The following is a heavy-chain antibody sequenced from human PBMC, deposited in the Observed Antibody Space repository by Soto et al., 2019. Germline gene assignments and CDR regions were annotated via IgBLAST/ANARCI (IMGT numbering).Heavy chain of an antibody. V-gene: IGHV1-3*01. D-gene: IGHD6-13*01. J-gene: IGHJ4*02. CDR1: GYTFTSYA. Sequence: GASMKVSCKASGYTFTSYAMHWVRQAPGQRLEWMGWINAGNGNTKYSQKFQGRVTITRDTSASTAYMELSSLRSEDTAVYYCARDPPPRRYSSSWTPFVYWGQGTLVTVSS. CDR2: INAGNGNT. CDR3: ARDPPPRRYSSSWTPFVY.